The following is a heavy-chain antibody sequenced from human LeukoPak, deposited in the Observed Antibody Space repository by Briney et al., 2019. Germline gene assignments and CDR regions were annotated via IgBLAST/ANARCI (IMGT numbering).Heavy chain of an antibody. CDR1: GGSFSGYS. V-gene: IGHV4-34*01. Sequence: SETLSLTCAVYGGSFSGYSWSWIRQPPGKGLEWIGEIIHSGSTNYNPSLKSRVTISLDTSKNQFSLKLSSVTAADTAVYYCARGLQPYGYYRDYWGQGTLVTVSS. D-gene: IGHD3-22*01. CDR2: IIHSGST. CDR3: ARGLQPYGYYRDY. J-gene: IGHJ4*02.